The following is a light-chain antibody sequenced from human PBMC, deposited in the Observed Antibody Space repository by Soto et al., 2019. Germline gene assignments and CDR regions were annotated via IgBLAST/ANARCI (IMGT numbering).Light chain of an antibody. CDR3: SSYTSSSTRLV. CDR1: SSDVGGYNY. Sequence: QSALTQPASVSGSPGQSITISCTGTSSDVGGYNYVSWYQHHPDKAPKLMIYDVNNRPSGVSNRFSGSKYGNTASLTISGLQAEDEAAYYCSSYTSSSTRLVFGGGTKLTVL. J-gene: IGLJ2*01. V-gene: IGLV2-14*03. CDR2: DVN.